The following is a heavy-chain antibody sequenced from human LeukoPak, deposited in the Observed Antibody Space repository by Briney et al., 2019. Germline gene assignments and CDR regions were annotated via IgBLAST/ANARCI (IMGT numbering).Heavy chain of an antibody. V-gene: IGHV3-30-3*01. CDR3: ARDPSVQRHEGYFDY. D-gene: IGHD1-1*01. CDR2: ISYDGSNK. CDR1: GFTSSSYA. Sequence: GGSLRLSCAASGFTSSSYAMHWVRQAPGKGLEWVAVISYDGSNKYYADSVKGRFTISRDNSKNTLYLQMNSLRAEDTAVYYCARDPSVQRHEGYFDYWGQGTLVTVSS. J-gene: IGHJ4*02.